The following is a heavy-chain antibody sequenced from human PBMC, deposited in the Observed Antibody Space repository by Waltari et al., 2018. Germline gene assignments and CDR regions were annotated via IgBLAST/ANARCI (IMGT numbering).Heavy chain of an antibody. CDR1: GYSFTSYW. J-gene: IGHJ5*02. Sequence: EVQLVQSGAEVKKPGESLKISCRGSGYSFTSYWIGWVRQMPGNGLERMGSSYPGDAETSDSPSFQGQVTISADKSISTAYLKWSSRKASDTARYYCARRGYSSRNWFDPWGQGTLVTVSS. CDR2: SYPGDAET. D-gene: IGHD6-13*01. V-gene: IGHV5-51*01. CDR3: ARRGYSSRNWFDP.